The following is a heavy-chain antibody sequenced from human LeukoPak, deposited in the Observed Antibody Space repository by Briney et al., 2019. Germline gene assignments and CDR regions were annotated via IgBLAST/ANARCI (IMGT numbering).Heavy chain of an antibody. CDR3: ARAMGDDFWSGYYTGIGWFDP. CDR1: GLTFSIYA. V-gene: IGHV3-23*01. CDR2: ISGNGYYI. D-gene: IGHD3-3*01. Sequence: GGSLRLSCAASGLTFSIYAMIWVRQAPGKGLEWVSVISGNGYYIDYADSVKGRFTISRDDSKSTLYLQMNSLRAEDTAAYYCARAMGDDFWSGYYTGIGWFDPWGQGTLVTVSS. J-gene: IGHJ5*02.